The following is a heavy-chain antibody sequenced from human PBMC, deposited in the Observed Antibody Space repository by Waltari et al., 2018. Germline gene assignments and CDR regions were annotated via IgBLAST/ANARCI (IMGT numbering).Heavy chain of an antibody. CDR3: ARGGNWADS. V-gene: IGHV3-7*01. J-gene: IGHJ4*02. D-gene: IGHD7-27*01. Sequence: EVQLVESGGGLVQPGGSRRLSCAASGFTFSSYWMSWARQAPGKGLEWVANIKQDGSEKDYVDSVKGRFSISRDNAKNSLYLQMNSLRAEDTAVYYCARGGNWADSWGQGTLVTVSS. CDR2: IKQDGSEK. CDR1: GFTFSSYW.